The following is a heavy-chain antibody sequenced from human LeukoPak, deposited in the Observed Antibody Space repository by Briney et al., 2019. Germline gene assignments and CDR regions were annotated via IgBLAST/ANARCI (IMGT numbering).Heavy chain of an antibody. J-gene: IGHJ4*02. V-gene: IGHV3-33*01. D-gene: IGHD4-17*01. CDR2: IWYDGSNK. CDR1: GFTFSSYG. Sequence: GGSLTLSCAASGFTFSSYGMHWVRQAPGKGLEWVALIWYDGSNKYYADSVEGRFTISRDNSKNTLYMQMNSLRAEDTAVYFCARDRTTTLTYFDYWGQGTLVTVSS. CDR3: ARDRTTTLTYFDY.